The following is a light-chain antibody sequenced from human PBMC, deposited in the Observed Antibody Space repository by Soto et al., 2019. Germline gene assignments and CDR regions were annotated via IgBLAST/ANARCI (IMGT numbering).Light chain of an antibody. CDR3: CSYAGSTTRVQ. Sequence: QSVLTQPASVSGSPGQSITISCTGTSSDMDTYKYVSWYQQHPGNPPKLMIYDVSYRPSGVSARFSGSKSGNTASLTISGLQAEDEADYYCCSYAGSTTRVQFGGGTQLTVL. CDR2: DVS. J-gene: IGLJ2*01. CDR1: SSDMDTYKY. V-gene: IGLV2-14*01.